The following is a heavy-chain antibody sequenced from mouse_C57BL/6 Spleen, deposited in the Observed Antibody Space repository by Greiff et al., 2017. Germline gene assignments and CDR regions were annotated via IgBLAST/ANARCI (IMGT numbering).Heavy chain of an antibody. D-gene: IGHD1-1*01. V-gene: IGHV1-82*01. J-gene: IGHJ2*01. CDR2: IYPGDGDT. CDR1: GYAFSSSW. Sequence: VKLQESGPELVKPGASVKISCKASGYAFSSSWMNWVKQRPGKGLEWIGRIYPGDGDTNYNGKFKGKATLTADKSSSTAYMQLSSLTSEDSAVYFCNDGTQTPFYFDYWGQGTTLTVSS. CDR3: NDGTQTPFYFDY.